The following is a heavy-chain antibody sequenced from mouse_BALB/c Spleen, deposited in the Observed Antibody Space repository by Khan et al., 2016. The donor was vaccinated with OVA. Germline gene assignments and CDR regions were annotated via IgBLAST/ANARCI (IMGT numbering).Heavy chain of an antibody. V-gene: IGHV1S81*02. J-gene: IGHJ3*01. Sequence: QVQLQQPGAELVKPGASVKLSCKASGYTFTSYWMQWVKQRPGQGLEWVGEINPSNGRSNYNENFKSKATLTVDKSSTTAHMQLSSLTSEDSAVDYCVRSTMVTTEFAYGGQGTLVTVSA. CDR1: GYTFTSYW. CDR2: INPSNGRS. CDR3: VRSTMVTTEFAY. D-gene: IGHD2-2*01.